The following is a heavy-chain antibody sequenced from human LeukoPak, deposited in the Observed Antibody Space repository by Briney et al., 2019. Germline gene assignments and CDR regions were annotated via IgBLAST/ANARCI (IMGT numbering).Heavy chain of an antibody. J-gene: IGHJ4*02. CDR2: IRSKAYGGTI. V-gene: IGHV3-49*03. CDR3: TRDGSGSYPRAPFDY. D-gene: IGHD3-10*01. Sequence: PGGSLRLSCTASGFTFGDYTMSWFRQAPGKGLEWVGFIRSKAYGGTIEYAASVKGRFTISRDDSKSIAYLQMNSLKTEDTAVYYCTRDGSGSYPRAPFDYWGQGTLVTVSS. CDR1: GFTFGDYT.